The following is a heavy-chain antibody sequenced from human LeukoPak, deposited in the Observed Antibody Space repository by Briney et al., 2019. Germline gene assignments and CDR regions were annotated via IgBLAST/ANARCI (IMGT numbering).Heavy chain of an antibody. Sequence: ASVKVSCKASGGTFSSYAISWVRQAPGQGLEWMGGIIPIFGTANYAQKFQGRVTITADESTSTAYMELSSLRSEDTAVYYCARDLGRSGGSCYSPSFWFDPWGQGTLVTVSS. D-gene: IGHD2-15*01. J-gene: IGHJ5*02. CDR3: ARDLGRSGGSCYSPSFWFDP. CDR2: IIPIFGTA. V-gene: IGHV1-69*01. CDR1: GGTFSSYA.